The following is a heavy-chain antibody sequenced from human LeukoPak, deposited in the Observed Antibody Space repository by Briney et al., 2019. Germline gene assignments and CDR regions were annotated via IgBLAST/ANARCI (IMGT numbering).Heavy chain of an antibody. Sequence: ASVKVSCKASGYTFTGYYMHWVRQAPGQGLEWMGWINPNSGGTNYAQKFQGRVTMTRDTSISTAYMELSRLRSDDTAVYYCATTPRPTVTTGNHDAFDIWGQGTMVTVSS. D-gene: IGHD4-17*01. CDR1: GYTFTGYY. CDR3: ATTPRPTVTTGNHDAFDI. CDR2: INPNSGGT. V-gene: IGHV1-2*02. J-gene: IGHJ3*02.